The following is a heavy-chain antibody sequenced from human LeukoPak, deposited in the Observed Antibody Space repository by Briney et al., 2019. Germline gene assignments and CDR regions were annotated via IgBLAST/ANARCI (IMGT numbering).Heavy chain of an antibody. CDR1: GGTFSSYA. V-gene: IGHV1-69*13. CDR2: IIPIFGTA. Sequence: GASVKVSCKASGGTFSSYAISWVRQAPGQGLEWMGGIIPIFGTANYAQKFQGRVTITADESTSTAYMELSSLRSEDTAVYYCASAHCSSTSCYRYYYMDVWGKGTTVTVSS. D-gene: IGHD2-2*01. CDR3: ASAHCSSTSCYRYYYMDV. J-gene: IGHJ6*03.